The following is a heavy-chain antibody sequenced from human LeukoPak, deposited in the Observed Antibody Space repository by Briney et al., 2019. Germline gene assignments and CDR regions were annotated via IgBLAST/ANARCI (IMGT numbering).Heavy chain of an antibody. D-gene: IGHD5-18*01. CDR2: GYYSGTT. V-gene: IGHV4-59*01. CDR3: ARVVMHVDTAMVYYFDY. Sequence: PSETLSLTCTVSGGSMSSYYWSLIRQPPGKGLEWIGYGYYSGTTNYNPSLRSRVTISVDTSKNQFSLKLSSVTAADTAVYYCARVVMHVDTAMVYYFDYWGQGTLVTVSS. CDR1: GGSMSSYY. J-gene: IGHJ4*02.